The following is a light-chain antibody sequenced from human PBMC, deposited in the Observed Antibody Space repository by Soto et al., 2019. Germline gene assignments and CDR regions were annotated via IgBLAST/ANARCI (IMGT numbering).Light chain of an antibody. CDR3: QHSYSTPPTA. CDR1: QNINRY. Sequence: EIHMTQSPSSLSGSVGDRFTITCRASQNINRYLNCYQQKPGKARMLLSYAASSLQSGVPSRFSGSGSGTDFTLTISSLQSEDFGSHSCQHSYSTPPTALGGGTRA. V-gene: IGKV1-39*01. J-gene: IGKJ4*01. CDR2: AAS.